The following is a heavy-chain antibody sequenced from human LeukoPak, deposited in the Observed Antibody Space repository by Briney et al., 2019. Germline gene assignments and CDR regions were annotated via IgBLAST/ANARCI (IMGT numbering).Heavy chain of an antibody. CDR3: AKDFPHYYEVPHGMDV. CDR1: GFTFRSYT. V-gene: IGHV3-48*04. CDR2: ISVRAATI. Sequence: GGSLRLSCAASGFTFRSYTMNWVRQAPGKGLEWIAYISVRAATIYYGDSVEGRFTISRDDAKNSLYLQMNGLRVEDTAIYYCAKDFPHYYEVPHGMDVWGQGTTVTV. J-gene: IGHJ6*02. D-gene: IGHD3-22*01.